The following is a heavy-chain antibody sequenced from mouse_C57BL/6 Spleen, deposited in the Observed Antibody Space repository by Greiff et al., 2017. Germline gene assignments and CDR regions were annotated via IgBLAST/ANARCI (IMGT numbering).Heavy chain of an antibody. CDR1: GYTFTSYW. Sequence: QVQLQQSGAELVKPGASVKLSCKASGYTFTSYWMHWVKQRPGRGLEWIGRIAPNSGGTKYNEKFKSKATLTVDKPSSTAYMQLSSLTSEDSAVYYCARSEGDGYYSWFAYWGQGTLVTVSA. CDR3: ARSEGDGYYSWFAY. D-gene: IGHD2-3*01. V-gene: IGHV1-72*01. CDR2: IAPNSGGT. J-gene: IGHJ3*01.